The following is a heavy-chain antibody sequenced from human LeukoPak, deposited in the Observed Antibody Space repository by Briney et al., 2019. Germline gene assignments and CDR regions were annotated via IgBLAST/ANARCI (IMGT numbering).Heavy chain of an antibody. V-gene: IGHV1-69*13. Sequence: SVKVSCTAFGGTFSSYAISWVRQAPGQGLEWMGGIIPIFDTANYAQKFQARDTITEDESTSTDYLELTSLRSEDTAVYYCARGYSSGWYGNWYCDLWGRGTLVTVS. CDR3: ARGYSSGWYGNWYCDL. CDR2: IIPIFDTA. D-gene: IGHD6-19*01. CDR1: GGTFSSYA. J-gene: IGHJ2*01.